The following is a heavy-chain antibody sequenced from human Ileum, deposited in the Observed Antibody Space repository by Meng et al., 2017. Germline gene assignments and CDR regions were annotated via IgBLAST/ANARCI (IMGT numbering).Heavy chain of an antibody. CDR1: GSTFTDYF. Sequence: QGQLRQSGAEAKKPGAPRKASCKASGSTFTDYFVHWVRQAPGQGLEWMGRINPKSGATAYAQKFQGRVTVTSDTSISTAYLDLISLTSDDTALYYCVRSNIFGWNPRDHWGQGTLVTVSS. CDR2: INPKSGAT. D-gene: IGHD3-3*02. CDR3: VRSNIFGWNPRDH. J-gene: IGHJ4*02. V-gene: IGHV1-2*06.